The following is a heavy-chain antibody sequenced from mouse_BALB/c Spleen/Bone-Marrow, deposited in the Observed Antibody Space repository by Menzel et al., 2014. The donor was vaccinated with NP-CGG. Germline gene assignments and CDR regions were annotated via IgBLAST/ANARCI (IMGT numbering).Heavy chain of an antibody. V-gene: IGHV1S81*02. Sequence: VKLMESGAELVKPGASVKLSCKASGYNFISYWIHWVKQRPGQGLEWIGEINPGNGRTNYNEKFKNKATLTIDKSSSTADMQLSRLTSEDSAVYYCARWGKGYFDVWGAGTTVTVSS. CDR2: INPGNGRT. D-gene: IGHD1-3*01. J-gene: IGHJ1*01. CDR1: GYNFISYW. CDR3: ARWGKGYFDV.